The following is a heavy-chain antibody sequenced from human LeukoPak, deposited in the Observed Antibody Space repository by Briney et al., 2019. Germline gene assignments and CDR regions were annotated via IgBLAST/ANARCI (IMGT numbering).Heavy chain of an antibody. CDR2: IKQDGSEK. D-gene: IGHD1-26*01. CDR1: GFTFSDYY. J-gene: IGHJ4*02. CDR3: ARDLWGAAENDY. V-gene: IGHV3-7*03. Sequence: PGGSLRLSCAASGFTFSDYYMSWIRQAPGKGLEWVANIKQDGSEKYYVDSVKGRFTISRDNAKNSLYLQMNSLRAEDTAVYYCARDLWGAAENDYWGQGTLVTVSS.